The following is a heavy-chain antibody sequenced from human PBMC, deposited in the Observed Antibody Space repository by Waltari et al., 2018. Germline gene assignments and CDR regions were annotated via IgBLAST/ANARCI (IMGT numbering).Heavy chain of an antibody. Sequence: QVQLVQSGAEVKKPGSSVKVSCKASGGTFSSYAISWVRQAPGQGLEWMGGIIPMFGTANYAQKFQGIVTITADKSTSTAYMELSSLRSEDTAVYYCAGDHAADYYDSSGYWYYFDYWGQGTLVTVSS. V-gene: IGHV1-69*14. D-gene: IGHD3-22*01. CDR1: GGTFSSYA. J-gene: IGHJ4*02. CDR2: IIPMFGTA. CDR3: AGDHAADYYDSSGYWYYFDY.